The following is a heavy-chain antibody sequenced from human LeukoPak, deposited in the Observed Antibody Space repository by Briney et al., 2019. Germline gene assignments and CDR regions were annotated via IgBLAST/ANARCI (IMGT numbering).Heavy chain of an antibody. V-gene: IGHV3-21*01. D-gene: IGHD2-2*01. Sequence: GGSLRLSCAASGFTFSSYSMNWVRQAPGKGLEWVSSIGSSSSYIYYADSVKGRFTISRDNAKNSLYLQMNSLRAEDTAVYYCARDIVVVPAAKRYYYGMDVWGQGTTVTVSS. CDR2: IGSSSSYI. J-gene: IGHJ6*02. CDR3: ARDIVVVPAAKRYYYGMDV. CDR1: GFTFSSYS.